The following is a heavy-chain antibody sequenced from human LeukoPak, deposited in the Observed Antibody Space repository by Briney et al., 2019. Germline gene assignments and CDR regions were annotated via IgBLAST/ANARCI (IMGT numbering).Heavy chain of an antibody. V-gene: IGHV1-46*01. CDR1: GNTFTSFH. J-gene: IGHJ6*02. CDR3: ARDYSSGRGGYYGMDV. CDR2: IKVYGDTT. Sequence: ASVKVSCKASGNTFTSFHIHWVRQAPGQGLEYMGIIKVYGDTTIYAQRFQGRITMTRDTSTSTVYMELSSLNSEDTAVYYCARDYSSGRGGYYGMDVWGQGTTVTVSS. D-gene: IGHD6-19*01.